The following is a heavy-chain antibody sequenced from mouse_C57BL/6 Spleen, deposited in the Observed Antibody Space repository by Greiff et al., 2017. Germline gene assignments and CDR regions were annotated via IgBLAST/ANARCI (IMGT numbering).Heavy chain of an antibody. Sequence: VQLQQSGAELVRPGTSVKVSCKASGYAFTNYLIEWVKQRPGQGLEWIGVFNPGSGGTNYNEKFKGKATLTADKSSSTAYMQLSSLTSEDSAVYFCARRGLYYYGSSDGDYWGQGTTLTVSS. V-gene: IGHV1-54*01. CDR1: GYAFTNYL. D-gene: IGHD1-1*01. CDR3: ARRGLYYYGSSDGDY. CDR2: FNPGSGGT. J-gene: IGHJ2*01.